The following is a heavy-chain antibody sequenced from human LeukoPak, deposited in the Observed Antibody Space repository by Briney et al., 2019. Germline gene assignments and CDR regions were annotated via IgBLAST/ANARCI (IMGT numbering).Heavy chain of an antibody. CDR1: GFTFSSYA. V-gene: IGHV3-23*01. J-gene: IGHJ4*02. Sequence: PGGSLRLSCAASGFTFSSYAMSWVRQAPGKGLEWVSAISGSGGSTYYADSVKGRFTISRDNSKNTLYLQMNSLRAEDTAVYYWANPPLPAPVLGGGDFDYWGQGTLVTVSS. CDR2: ISGSGGST. CDR3: ANPPLPAPVLGGGDFDY. D-gene: IGHD3-16*01.